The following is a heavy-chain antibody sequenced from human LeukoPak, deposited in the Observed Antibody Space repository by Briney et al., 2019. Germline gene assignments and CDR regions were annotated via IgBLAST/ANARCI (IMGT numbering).Heavy chain of an antibody. D-gene: IGHD4-11*01. V-gene: IGHV1-69*05. CDR1: GSTFSSYA. CDR3: ARATYSNWLHYYYYYYMDV. J-gene: IGHJ6*03. Sequence: SVKVSCKASGSTFSSYAISWVRQAPGQGLEWMGGIIPIFGTANYAQKFQGRVTITTDESTSTAYMELSSLRSEDTAVYYCARATYSNWLHYYYYYYMDVWGKGTTVTVSS. CDR2: IIPIFGTA.